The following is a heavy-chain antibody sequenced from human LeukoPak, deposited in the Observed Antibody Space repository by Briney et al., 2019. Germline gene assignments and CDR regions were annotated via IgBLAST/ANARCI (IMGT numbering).Heavy chain of an antibody. V-gene: IGHV1-18*04. Sequence: ASVKVSSKASGYTFTSYGISWVRQAPGQGLEWMGWISAYNGNTNYAQKLQGRVTMTTDTSTSTAYMELRSLRSDDTAVYYCARDRRYYGSGSLWGQGTLVTVSS. D-gene: IGHD3-10*01. CDR1: GYTFTSYG. CDR2: ISAYNGNT. CDR3: ARDRRYYGSGSL. J-gene: IGHJ4*02.